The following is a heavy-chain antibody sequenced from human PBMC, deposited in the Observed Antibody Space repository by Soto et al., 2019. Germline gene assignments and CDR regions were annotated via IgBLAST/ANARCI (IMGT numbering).Heavy chain of an antibody. CDR2: INGDGSEE. J-gene: IGHJ4*02. V-gene: IGHV3-7*01. D-gene: IGHD3-16*01. CDR3: GARVPPDY. CDR1: GFTFSTSW. Sequence: EVQLVESGGVLVQPGGSLRVSCAASGFTFSTSWMNWVHQAPGKGLEWVANINGDGSEEYYVDSVGGRFPLSRDNVQNPLFLPMNRPRGGDKGLVLFGARVPPDYWGQGTLVTVSS.